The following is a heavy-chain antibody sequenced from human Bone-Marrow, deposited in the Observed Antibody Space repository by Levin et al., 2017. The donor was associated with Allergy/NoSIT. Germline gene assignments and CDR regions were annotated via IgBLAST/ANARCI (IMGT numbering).Heavy chain of an antibody. J-gene: IGHJ5*02. Sequence: SGPTLVKPTQTLTLTCTFSGFSLSTSGVGVGWIRQPPGKALEWLALIYWNDDKRYSPSLKSRLTITKDTSKNQVVLTMTNMDPVDTATYYCARPAADYSSASWFDPWGQGTLVTVSS. D-gene: IGHD6-6*01. CDR3: ARPAADYSSASWFDP. CDR2: IYWNDDK. V-gene: IGHV2-5*01. CDR1: GFSLSTSGVG.